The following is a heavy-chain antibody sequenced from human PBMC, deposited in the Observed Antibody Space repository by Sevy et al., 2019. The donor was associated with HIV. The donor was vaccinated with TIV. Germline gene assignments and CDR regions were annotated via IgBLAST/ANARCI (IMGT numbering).Heavy chain of an antibody. CDR2: ISYDGSNK. J-gene: IGHJ6*02. CDR3: ARVHGQVVPAAKYGMDV. D-gene: IGHD2-2*01. V-gene: IGHV3-30-3*01. Sequence: QLGGSLRLSCAASGFTFSSYAMHWVRQAPGKGLEWVAVISYDGSNKYYADSVKGRFTISRDNSKNTLYLQMNSLRAEDTAVYYCARVHGQVVPAAKYGMDVWGQGTTVTVSS. CDR1: GFTFSSYA.